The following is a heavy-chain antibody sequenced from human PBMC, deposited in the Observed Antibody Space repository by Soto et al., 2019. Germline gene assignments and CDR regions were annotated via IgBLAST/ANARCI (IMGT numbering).Heavy chain of an antibody. CDR1: GFTFSSYS. CDR2: ISSGSSTI. CDR3: ARDMKEHNYDFWSGDPHVYFDY. J-gene: IGHJ4*02. V-gene: IGHV3-48*02. D-gene: IGHD3-3*01. Sequence: GGSLRLSCAASGFTFSSYSMNWVRQAPGKGLEWVSYISSGSSTIYYADSVKGRFTISRDNAKNSLYLQMNSLRDEDTAVYYCARDMKEHNYDFWSGDPHVYFDYWGQGTLVTVSS.